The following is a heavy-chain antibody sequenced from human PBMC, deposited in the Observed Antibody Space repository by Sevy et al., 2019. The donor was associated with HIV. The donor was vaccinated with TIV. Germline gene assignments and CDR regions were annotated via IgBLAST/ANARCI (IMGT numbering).Heavy chain of an antibody. J-gene: IGHJ4*02. CDR3: AGENAWGRGYS. CDR2: IYYNGNT. Sequence: SETPSLTCTVSGGSITSLYWGWIRQPPGKGLEWIANIYYNGNTNYNPSLKSRVTLSLDTSKNQFSLRLSSVTAADTAMYYCAGENAWGRGYSWGQGTLVTVSS. V-gene: IGHV4-59*08. D-gene: IGHD1-26*01. CDR1: GGSITSLY.